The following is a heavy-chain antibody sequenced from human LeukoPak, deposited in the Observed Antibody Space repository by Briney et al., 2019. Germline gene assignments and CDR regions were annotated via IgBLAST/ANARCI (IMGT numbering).Heavy chain of an antibody. V-gene: IGHV4-38-2*02. CDR2: IYHSGST. CDR1: GYSISSGYY. Sequence: SSETLSLTCTVSGYSISSGYYWGWIRQPPGKGLEWIGSIYHSGSTYYNPSLKSRVTISVDTSKNQFSLKLSSVTAADTAVYYCARTTVNTGIDYWGQGTLVTVSS. J-gene: IGHJ4*02. D-gene: IGHD4-17*01. CDR3: ARTTVNTGIDY.